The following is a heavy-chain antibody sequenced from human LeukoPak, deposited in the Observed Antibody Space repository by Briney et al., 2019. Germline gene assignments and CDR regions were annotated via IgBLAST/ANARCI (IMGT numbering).Heavy chain of an antibody. CDR2: IYYSGST. J-gene: IGHJ5*02. D-gene: IGHD3-22*01. Sequence: SQTLSLTCTVSGGSISSGGYYWSWIRQHPGKGLEWIGYIYYSGSTYYNPSLKSRVTISVDTSKNQFSLKLSSVTAADTAVYYCARDGNDGSGYSSLGFDPWGQGTLVTVSS. V-gene: IGHV4-31*03. CDR3: ARDGNDGSGYSSLGFDP. CDR1: GGSISSGGYY.